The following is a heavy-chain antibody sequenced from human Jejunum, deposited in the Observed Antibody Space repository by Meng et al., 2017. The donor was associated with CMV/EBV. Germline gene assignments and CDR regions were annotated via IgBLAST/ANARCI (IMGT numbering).Heavy chain of an antibody. V-gene: IGHV3-64*02. CDR2: ISRDGGGT. Sequence: YDMHWVRQAPGKGLEYASIISRDGGGTYYADSVKGRFTISRDDSKNTLYLHMGSLRVEDMAVYYCARGRGRTGDVDPGVSGYFDSWGQGTLVTVSS. J-gene: IGHJ4*02. CDR1: YD. CDR3: ARGRGRTGDVDPGVSGYFDS. D-gene: IGHD1-1*01.